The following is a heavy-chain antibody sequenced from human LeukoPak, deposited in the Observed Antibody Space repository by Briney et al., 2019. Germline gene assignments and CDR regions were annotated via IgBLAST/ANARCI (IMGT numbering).Heavy chain of an antibody. CDR1: GGSFSGYY. CDR3: ARLNTFGGVIASQD. J-gene: IGHJ4*02. V-gene: IGHV4-34*01. D-gene: IGHD3-16*02. Sequence: PSETLSLTCAVYGGSFSGYYWSWIRQPPGKGLEWIGEINHSGSTNYNPSLKSRVTISVDTSKNQFSLKLSSVTAADTAVYYCARLNTFGGVIASQDWGQGTLVTVSS. CDR2: INHSGST.